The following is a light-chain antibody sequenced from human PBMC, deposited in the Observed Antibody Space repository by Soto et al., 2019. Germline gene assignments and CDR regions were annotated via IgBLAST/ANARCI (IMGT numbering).Light chain of an antibody. CDR3: QQSYSTPLT. CDR1: QDISSY. J-gene: IGKJ4*01. Sequence: DIQMTQSPSDMSASVGDRVTITCRASQDISSYLNWYQQKPGKAPKLLIYAASSLQSGVPSRFSGSGSGTDFTLTISSLQPEDFATYYCQQSYSTPLTFGGGTKVDIK. CDR2: AAS. V-gene: IGKV1-39*01.